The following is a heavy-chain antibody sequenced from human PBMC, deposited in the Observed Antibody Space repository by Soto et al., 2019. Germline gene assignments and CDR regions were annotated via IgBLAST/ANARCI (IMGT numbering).Heavy chain of an antibody. D-gene: IGHD5-12*01. CDR3: ARGYSGYIDY. J-gene: IGHJ4*02. CDR2: IYYSGST. Sequence: QVQLQESGPGLVKPSETLSLTCTVSGGSISSYYWSWIRQPPGKGLEWIGYIYYSGSTNYNPSLKXAVIIXXDTSKNQFPLKLSSVTAADTAVYYCARGYSGYIDYWGQGTLVTVSS. V-gene: IGHV4-59*08. CDR1: GGSISSYY.